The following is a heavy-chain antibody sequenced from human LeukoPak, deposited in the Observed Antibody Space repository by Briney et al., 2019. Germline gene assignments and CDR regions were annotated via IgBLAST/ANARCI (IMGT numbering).Heavy chain of an antibody. Sequence: GGSLRLSCAASGFTFSSYGMHWVRQAPGKGLEWVAVISYDGSNKYYADSVKGRFTISRDNSKNTLYLQMNSLRAEDTAVYYCAKEDSWYYFDYWGQGTLVTVYS. J-gene: IGHJ4*02. D-gene: IGHD6-13*01. CDR3: AKEDSWYYFDY. CDR2: ISYDGSNK. V-gene: IGHV3-30*18. CDR1: GFTFSSYG.